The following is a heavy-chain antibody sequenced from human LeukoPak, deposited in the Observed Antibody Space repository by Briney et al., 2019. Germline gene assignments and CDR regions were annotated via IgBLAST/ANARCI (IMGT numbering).Heavy chain of an antibody. Sequence: SETLSLTCVVSGVSLSTHHWSWIRQSPGRGLEWIGYISDSGSTNYNPSLKSRVTISVDTSKNQFSLMLSSVTAADTAVYYCARGYDSSAYYPFNYWGQGTLVTVSS. V-gene: IGHV4-59*11. D-gene: IGHD3-22*01. CDR1: GVSLSTHH. J-gene: IGHJ4*02. CDR3: ARGYDSSAYYPFNY. CDR2: ISDSGST.